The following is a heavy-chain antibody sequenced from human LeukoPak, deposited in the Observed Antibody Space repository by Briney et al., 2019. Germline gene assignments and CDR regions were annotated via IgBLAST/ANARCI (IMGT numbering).Heavy chain of an antibody. D-gene: IGHD3-10*01. CDR2: IYYSGST. J-gene: IGHJ4*02. CDR3: ARAGSGSFDY. CDR1: GGSISSYY. Sequence: SETLSLTCAVSGGSISSYYWSWIRQPPGKGLEWIGYIYYSGSTNYNPSLKSRVTISVDTSKNQFSLKLSSVTAADTAVYYCARAGSGSFDYWGQGTLVTVSS. V-gene: IGHV4-59*08.